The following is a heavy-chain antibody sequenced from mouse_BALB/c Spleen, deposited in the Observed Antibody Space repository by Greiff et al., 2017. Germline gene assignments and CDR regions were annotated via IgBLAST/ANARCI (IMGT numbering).Heavy chain of an antibody. V-gene: IGHV5-6*01. D-gene: IGHD1-2*01. CDR3: ARRVTTATPLDY. CDR2: ISSGGSYT. Sequence: EVKLVESGGDLGKPGGSLKLSCAASGFTFSSYGMSWVRQTPDKRLEWVATISSGGSYTYYPDSVKGRFTISRDNAKNTLYLQMSSLKSEDTAMYYGARRVTTATPLDYWGQGTTLTVSS. CDR1: GFTFSSYG. J-gene: IGHJ2*01.